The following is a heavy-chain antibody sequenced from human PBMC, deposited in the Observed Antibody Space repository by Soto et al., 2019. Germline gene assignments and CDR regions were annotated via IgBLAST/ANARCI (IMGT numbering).Heavy chain of an antibody. CDR1: GYTFTTHW. CDR3: SRHCLVSADYGDYVCHGMDV. J-gene: IGHJ6*02. CDR2: IDPRDSDT. Sequence: PGESLKISCQGSGYTFTTHWIGWVRQMPGKGLEWMGVIDPRDSDTRYSPSFQGHVTISVDNSINTAYLQWSTLKAADTATYYCSRHCLVSADYGDYVCHGMDVWGQGTSVTVSS. V-gene: IGHV5-51*01. D-gene: IGHD4-17*01.